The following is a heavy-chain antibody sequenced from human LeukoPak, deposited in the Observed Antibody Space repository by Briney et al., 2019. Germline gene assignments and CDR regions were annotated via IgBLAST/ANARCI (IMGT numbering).Heavy chain of an antibody. J-gene: IGHJ5*02. CDR3: AKEVVPAAILSKGFDP. Sequence: GRSLRLSCAASGFTFSSYGMHWVRQAPGKGLEWVAVISYDGSNKYYADSVKGRFTISRDNSKNTLYLQMNSLRAEDTAVYYCAKEVVPAAILSKGFDPWGQGTLVTVSP. D-gene: IGHD2-2*02. V-gene: IGHV3-30*18. CDR1: GFTFSSYG. CDR2: ISYDGSNK.